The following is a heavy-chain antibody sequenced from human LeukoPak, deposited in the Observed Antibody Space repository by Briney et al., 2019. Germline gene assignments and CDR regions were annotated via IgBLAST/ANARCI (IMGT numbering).Heavy chain of an antibody. J-gene: IGHJ5*02. V-gene: IGHV4-34*01. D-gene: IGHD2-2*01. Sequence: PSETLSLTCAVYGGSFSGYYWSWIRQPPGKGLEWIGEINHSGSTNYNPSLKSRVTISVDTSKNQFSLKLSSVTAADTAVYYCARGGSAVPAAHVWFDPWGQGTLVTVSS. CDR3: ARGGSAVPAAHVWFDP. CDR1: GGSFSGYY. CDR2: INHSGST.